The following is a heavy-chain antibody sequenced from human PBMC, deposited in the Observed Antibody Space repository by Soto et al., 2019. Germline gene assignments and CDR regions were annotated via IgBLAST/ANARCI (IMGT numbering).Heavy chain of an antibody. J-gene: IGHJ6*02. CDR3: ARDRGIYDFWSGYYTGFYGMDV. CDR1: GYTFTSYA. CDR2: INAGNGNT. Sequence: ASVKVSCKASGYTFTSYAMHWVRRAPGQRLEWMGWINAGNGNTKYSQKFQGRVTITRDTSASTAYMELSSLRSEDTAVYYCARDRGIYDFWSGYYTGFYGMDVWGQGTTVTVS. V-gene: IGHV1-3*01. D-gene: IGHD3-3*01.